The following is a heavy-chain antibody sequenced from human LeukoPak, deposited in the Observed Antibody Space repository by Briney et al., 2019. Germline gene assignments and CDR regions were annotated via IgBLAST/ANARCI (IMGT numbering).Heavy chain of an antibody. CDR1: GFTVSSNS. CDR2: IYSDNT. Sequence: GGSLGLSCTVPGFTVSSNSMSWVRQAPGKGLERVSFIYSDNTHYSDSVKCPFTISRDNSKNTLYLQMNSLRAEDTAVYYCARIGYSYGPLGYYYYMDVWGKGTTVTISS. J-gene: IGHJ6*03. D-gene: IGHD5-18*01. CDR3: ARIGYSYGPLGYYYYMDV. V-gene: IGHV3-53*01.